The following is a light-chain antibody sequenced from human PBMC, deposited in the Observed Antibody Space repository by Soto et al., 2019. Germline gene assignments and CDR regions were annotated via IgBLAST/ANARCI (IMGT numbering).Light chain of an antibody. CDR2: EVS. V-gene: IGLV2-14*01. CDR3: GSITRSSTSV. CDR1: SSDVGGYNY. Sequence: QSALTQPASVSGSPGQSITISCTGTSSDVGGYNYVSWYQQHPGKAPKLMIYEVSNRPSGVSIRFSGSKSGNTASLTISGIQAEDEGDYYCGSITRSSTSVFGTGTKVTVL. J-gene: IGLJ1*01.